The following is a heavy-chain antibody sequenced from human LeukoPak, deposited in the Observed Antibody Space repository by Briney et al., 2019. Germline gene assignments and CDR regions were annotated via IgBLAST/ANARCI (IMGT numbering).Heavy chain of an antibody. CDR2: MYYSGST. V-gene: IGHV4-39*01. Sequence: NTSETLSLTCTVSGGSISSSSYSWGWIRQPPGKGLEWIGSMYYSGSTYYNPSLKSRVTISLDTSKNQFSLNLSSVTAADTAVYYCARTYSSGWYRYFDYWGQGTLVTVSS. CDR3: ARTYSSGWYRYFDY. CDR1: GGSISSSSYS. J-gene: IGHJ4*02. D-gene: IGHD6-19*01.